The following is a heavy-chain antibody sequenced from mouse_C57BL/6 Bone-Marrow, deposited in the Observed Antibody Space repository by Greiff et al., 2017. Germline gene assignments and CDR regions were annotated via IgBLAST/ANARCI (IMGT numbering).Heavy chain of an antibody. V-gene: IGHV5-4*01. Sequence: EVKLVESGGGLVKPGGSLKLSCAASGFTFSSYAMSWVRQTPEKRLEWVATISDGGSYTYYPDNVKGRFTISRDNAKNKLYLQMSHLKSEETAMYYCAREYYGSSQFAYWGQGTLVTVSA. CDR3: AREYYGSSQFAY. CDR2: ISDGGSYT. J-gene: IGHJ3*01. D-gene: IGHD1-1*01. CDR1: GFTFSSYA.